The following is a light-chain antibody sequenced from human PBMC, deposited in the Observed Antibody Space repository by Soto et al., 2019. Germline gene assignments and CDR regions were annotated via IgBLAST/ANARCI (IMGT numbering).Light chain of an antibody. CDR1: SSNIDDYNF. V-gene: IGLV2-14*03. Sequence: QSALTQPASVSGSPGQSITISCTGTSSNIDDYNFVSWYQQHPGKAPKLLIYEVSNRPSGVSTRLSGSKSGNTATLTISGLQAEDEADYYCGSYTSVSTLDVTFAGGTKLTVL. CDR3: GSYTSVSTLDVT. J-gene: IGLJ2*01. CDR2: EVS.